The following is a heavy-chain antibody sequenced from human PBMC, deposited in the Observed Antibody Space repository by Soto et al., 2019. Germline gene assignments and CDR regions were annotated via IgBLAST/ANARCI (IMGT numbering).Heavy chain of an antibody. J-gene: IGHJ4*02. V-gene: IGHV1-18*01. Sequence: SGKVSCKASGYTFTSYGTSWVRQAPGQGLEWMGWISAYNGNTNYAQKRQGRDTMTTDTSTRTAYMELRSLRSDDTAVYYCARAGYSSGWFRGRVFDYWGQGTLVTGS. D-gene: IGHD6-19*01. CDR2: ISAYNGNT. CDR3: ARAGYSSGWFRGRVFDY. CDR1: GYTFTSYG.